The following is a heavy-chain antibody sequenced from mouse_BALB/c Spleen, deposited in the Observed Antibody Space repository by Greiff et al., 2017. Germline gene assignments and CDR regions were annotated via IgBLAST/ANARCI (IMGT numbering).Heavy chain of an antibody. CDR3: TGDGIDY. D-gene: IGHD4-1*01. CDR2: ISSGGSYT. J-gene: IGHJ2*01. V-gene: IGHV5-6-4*01. CDR1: GFTFSSYT. Sequence: EVQGVESGGGLVKPGGSLKLSCAASGFTFSSYTMSWVRQTPEKRLEWVATISSGGSYTYYPDSVKGRFTISRDNAKNTLYLQMGSLKSEDTAMYYCTGDGIDYWGQGTALTVSA.